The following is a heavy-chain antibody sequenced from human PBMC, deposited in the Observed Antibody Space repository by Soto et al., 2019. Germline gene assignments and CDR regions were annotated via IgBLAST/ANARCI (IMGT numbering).Heavy chain of an antibody. V-gene: IGHV3-72*01. CDR1: GFTLSDHY. J-gene: IGHJ4*02. D-gene: IGHD1-7*01. CDR2: TRNKPSSYTT. CDR3: VRVRNYYFDY. Sequence: EVQLVESGGGLVQPGRSLRLSCAASGFTLSDHYMDWVRQAPEKGLEWVGRTRNKPSSYTTEYAASVRGRFTISRDDSKNSLYLQMSSLKTEDTAVYYCVRVRNYYFDYWGRGSLVTVSS.